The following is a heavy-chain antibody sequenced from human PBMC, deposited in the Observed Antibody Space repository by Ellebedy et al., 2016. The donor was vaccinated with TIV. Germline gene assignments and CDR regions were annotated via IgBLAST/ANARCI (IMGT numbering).Heavy chain of an antibody. CDR1: GYTFTSYA. V-gene: IGHV1-3*01. D-gene: IGHD3-10*01. J-gene: IGHJ3*02. Sequence: ASVKVSCKASGYTFTSYAMHWVRQAPGQRLEWMGWINAGNGNTKYSQKFQGRVTMTRNTSISTAYMELSSLRSEDTAVYYCARGHDRYLTYYYGSGSRHAFDIWGQGTMVTVSS. CDR3: ARGHDRYLTYYYGSGSRHAFDI. CDR2: INAGNGNT.